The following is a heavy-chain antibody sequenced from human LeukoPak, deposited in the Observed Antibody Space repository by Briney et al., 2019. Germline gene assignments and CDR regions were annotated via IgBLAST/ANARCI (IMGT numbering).Heavy chain of an antibody. CDR3: AKDSTSSSWYGGVFDY. D-gene: IGHD6-13*01. V-gene: IGHV3-53*05. J-gene: IGHJ4*02. CDR1: GFTVSSNY. CDR2: IYSGGST. Sequence: GGSLRLSCAASGFTVSSNYMSWVRQAPGKGLEWVSVIYSGGSTYYADSVKGRFTISRDNSKNTLYLQMNSLRAEDTAVYYCAKDSTSSSWYGGVFDYWGQGTLVTVSS.